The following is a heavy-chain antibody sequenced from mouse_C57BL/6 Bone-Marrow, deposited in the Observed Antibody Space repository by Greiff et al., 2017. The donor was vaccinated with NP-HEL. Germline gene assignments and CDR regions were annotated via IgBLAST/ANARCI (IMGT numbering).Heavy chain of an antibody. Sequence: EVKLVESGGGLVKPGGSLKLSCAASGFTFSSYAMSWVRQTPEKRLEWVATISDGGSYTYYPDNVKGRFTISRDNAKNNLYLQMSHLKSEDTAMYYCARDLIYYVPWFAYWGQGTLVTVSA. D-gene: IGHD2-1*01. CDR1: GFTFSSYA. CDR3: ARDLIYYVPWFAY. V-gene: IGHV5-4*01. CDR2: ISDGGSYT. J-gene: IGHJ3*01.